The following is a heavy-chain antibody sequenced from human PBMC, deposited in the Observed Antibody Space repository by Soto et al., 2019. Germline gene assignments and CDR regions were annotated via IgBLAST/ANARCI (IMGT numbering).Heavy chain of an antibody. CDR1: GYTFTSFD. D-gene: IGHD3-22*01. J-gene: IGHJ4*02. Sequence: QVQLLQSGTEVKEPGASVKVSCKASGYTFTSFDISWVRQAPGQGLEWVGWTTASNTHTNYAQKLQGRVTMTTDTSTTTAYMELSSLRPDDKAIYYCSSGGYSSGYHYWGQGTLVTVSS. CDR2: TTASNTHT. CDR3: SSGGYSSGYHY. V-gene: IGHV1-18*04.